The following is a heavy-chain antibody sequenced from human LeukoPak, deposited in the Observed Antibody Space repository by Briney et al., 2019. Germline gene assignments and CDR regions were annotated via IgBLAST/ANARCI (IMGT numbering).Heavy chain of an antibody. Sequence: GASVKVSCKASGYTFTSYDINWMRQATGQGLEWMGWMSPNSGNTGYAQKFQGRVTMTEDTSTDTVYMQLSSLRSEDTAIYYCTTNLISLFGVGYWGHGTLVTVSS. CDR1: GYTFTSYD. D-gene: IGHD3-3*01. CDR3: TTNLISLFGVGY. V-gene: IGHV1-8*01. J-gene: IGHJ4*01. CDR2: MSPNSGNT.